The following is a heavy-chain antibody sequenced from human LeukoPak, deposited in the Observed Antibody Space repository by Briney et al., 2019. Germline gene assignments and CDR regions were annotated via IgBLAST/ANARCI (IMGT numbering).Heavy chain of an antibody. CDR3: ARAIWSGYYKRDYYYYYYMDV. V-gene: IGHV3-21*01. J-gene: IGHJ6*03. D-gene: IGHD3-3*01. CDR1: GFTFSSYS. Sequence: GGSLRLSCAASGFTFSSYSMNWVRQAPGKGLEWVSSISSSSSSYIYYADSVKGRFTISRDNAKNSLYLQMNSLRAEDTAAYYCARAIWSGYYKRDYYYYYYMDVWGKGTTVTVSS. CDR2: ISSSSSSYI.